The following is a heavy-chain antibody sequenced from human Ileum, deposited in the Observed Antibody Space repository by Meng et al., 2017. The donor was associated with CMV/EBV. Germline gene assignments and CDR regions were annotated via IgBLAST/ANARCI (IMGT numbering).Heavy chain of an antibody. CDR1: GYTFTAKY. D-gene: IGHD3-9*01. J-gene: IGHJ4*02. CDR2: IYPQNGGT. Sequence: QLVQSGTEVKKPGASVKVSWKTSGYTFTAKYWHWVRQAPGQGLEWMGWIYPQNGGTYFAQKFQGRVTMTSDTSITTAYMELSSLTSDDTAIYYCVKEDWYFDFWGQGTLVTVSS. CDR3: VKEDWYFDF. V-gene: IGHV1-2*02.